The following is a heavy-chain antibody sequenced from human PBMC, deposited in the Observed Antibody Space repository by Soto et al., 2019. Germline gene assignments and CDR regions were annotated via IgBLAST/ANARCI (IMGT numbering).Heavy chain of an antibody. CDR1: GSSLCGYY. CDR3: AREGNLGRWIQPLDS. J-gene: IGHJ4*02. D-gene: IGHD2-2*03. V-gene: IGHV4-59*12. Sequence: PSETLSLTCTVHGSSLCGYYWSWMRKPPGKGLECIGYIYYSGSSNYNPSLKSRVTISVDTSKTQFSLKLSSVTAADTAVYFCAREGNLGRWIQPLDSWGQGTLVTVS. CDR2: IYYSGSS.